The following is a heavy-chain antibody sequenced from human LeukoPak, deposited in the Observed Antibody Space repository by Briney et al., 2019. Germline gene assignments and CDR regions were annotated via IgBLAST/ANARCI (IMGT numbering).Heavy chain of an antibody. CDR2: IDPSDSYT. V-gene: IGHV5-10-1*01. D-gene: IGHD6-19*01. CDR3: ARSGGYYFDS. Sequence: GGSLRLSCAASGFTFSSYAMSWVRQAPGKGLEWMGRIDPSDSYTGYSPSFQGHVTISADKSISTAYLQWSSLKASDTAMYYCARSGGYYFDSWGQGILVTVSS. J-gene: IGHJ4*02. CDR1: GFTFSSYA.